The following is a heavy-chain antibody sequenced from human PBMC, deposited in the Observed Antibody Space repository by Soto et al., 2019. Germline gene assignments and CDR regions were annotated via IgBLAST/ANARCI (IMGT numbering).Heavy chain of an antibody. J-gene: IGHJ4*02. Sequence: KKPGSXVXXSXXXXXXTFXXXXXXXXXXXXXQGLEWMVGFIPIYGTDHYAQKFQGRVTITADESPSTASMELSSLRSEDTAVYYCGASSGALFDYWGQGTLVTVSS. CDR3: GASSGALFDY. CDR1: XXTFXXXX. CDR2: FIPIYGTD. D-gene: IGHD3-22*01. V-gene: IGHV1-69*01.